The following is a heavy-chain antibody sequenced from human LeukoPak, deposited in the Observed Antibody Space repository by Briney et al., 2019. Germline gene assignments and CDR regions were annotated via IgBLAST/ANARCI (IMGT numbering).Heavy chain of an antibody. J-gene: IGHJ4*02. Sequence: GESLKISCKGSGYSFTSYWIGWVRQMPGKGLESMGIIYPTDSDVRYNPSFEGQVTISADKSISTVYLQWSTLKASDTAMYYCATQVYGGNPFDYWGQGTLVAVSS. CDR2: IYPTDSDV. CDR3: ATQVYGGNPFDY. V-gene: IGHV5-51*01. CDR1: GYSFTSYW. D-gene: IGHD4-23*01.